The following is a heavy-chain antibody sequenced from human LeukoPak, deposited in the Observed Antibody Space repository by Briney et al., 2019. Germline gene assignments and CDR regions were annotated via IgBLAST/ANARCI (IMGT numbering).Heavy chain of an antibody. CDR3: ATNGPGIAVAGYVDY. CDR1: GFXFSGYA. Sequence: GGSLRLSCAASGFXFSGYAIHWVRQAPGKGQEWVAVVSYDGSNDYYSDSVKGRFTISRDNSKNTLYLQMNSLRAEDTAVYYCATNGPGIAVAGYVDYWGQGTLVTVSS. J-gene: IGHJ4*02. V-gene: IGHV3-30-3*01. CDR2: VSYDGSND. D-gene: IGHD6-19*01.